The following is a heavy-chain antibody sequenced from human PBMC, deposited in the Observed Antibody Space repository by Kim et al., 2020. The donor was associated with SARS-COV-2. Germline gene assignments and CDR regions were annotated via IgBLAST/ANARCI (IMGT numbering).Heavy chain of an antibody. CDR3: ARYYYDRSGFYRTFYFDY. D-gene: IGHD3-22*01. J-gene: IGHJ4*02. Sequence: KGRFTISRDNSKNTLYLKMNSLRAEDTAVYYCARYYYDRSGFYRTFYFDYWGQGSLVTVSS. V-gene: IGHV3-23*01.